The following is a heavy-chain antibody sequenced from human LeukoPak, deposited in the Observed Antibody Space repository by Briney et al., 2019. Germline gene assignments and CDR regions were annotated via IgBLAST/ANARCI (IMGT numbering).Heavy chain of an antibody. D-gene: IGHD5-12*01. V-gene: IGHV4-59*01. Sequence: SETLSLTCTVSGGFISSYYWSWIRQPPGRGLEWIGYIYYSGSTNYNPSLKSRVTISVDTSKNQFSLKLSSVTAADTAVYYCARVGWLRPRANYYYYYMDVWGKGTTVTVSS. CDR3: ARVGWLRPRANYYYYYMDV. CDR2: IYYSGST. J-gene: IGHJ6*03. CDR1: GGFISSYY.